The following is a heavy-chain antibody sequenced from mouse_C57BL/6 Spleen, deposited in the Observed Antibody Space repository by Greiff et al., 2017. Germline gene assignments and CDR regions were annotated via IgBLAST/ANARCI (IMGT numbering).Heavy chain of an antibody. D-gene: IGHD2-1*01. Sequence: EVQLQQSGPELVKPGASVKIPCKASGYTFTDYNMDWVKQSHGKSLEWIGDINPNNGGTIYNQKFKGKATLTVDKSSSTAYMELRRLTSEDNAVYYCVRCGSTGWFAYWGQGTLVTVSA. CDR3: VRCGSTGWFAY. CDR2: INPNNGGT. J-gene: IGHJ3*01. CDR1: GYTFTDYN. V-gene: IGHV1-18*01.